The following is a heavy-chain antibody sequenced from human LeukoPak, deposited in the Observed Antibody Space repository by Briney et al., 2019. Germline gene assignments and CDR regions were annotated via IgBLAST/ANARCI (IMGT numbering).Heavy chain of an antibody. CDR3: ARAPSPMSNFGELFRALYYYYYMDV. V-gene: IGHV1-69*13. D-gene: IGHD3-10*01. J-gene: IGHJ6*03. CDR2: IIPIFGTA. Sequence: ASVKVSCKASGGTFSSYAISWVRQAPGQGLEWMGGIIPIFGTANYAQKFQGRVTITADESTSTAYMELSSLRSEDTAVYYCARAPSPMSNFGELFRALYYYYYMDVWGKGTTVTISS. CDR1: GGTFSSYA.